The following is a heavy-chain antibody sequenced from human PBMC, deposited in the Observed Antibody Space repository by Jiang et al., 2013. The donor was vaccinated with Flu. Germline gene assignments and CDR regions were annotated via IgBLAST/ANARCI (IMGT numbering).Heavy chain of an antibody. Sequence: VQLLESGGGVVQPGRSLRLSCAASGFTFSSYGMHWVRQAPGKGLEWVAVIWYDGSNKYYADSVKGRFTISRDNSKNTLYLQMNSLRAEDTAVYYCARDRGYQLLYEGYFDYVGPGNPGPPSP. D-gene: IGHD2-2*02. CDR1: GFTFSSYG. CDR2: IWYDGSNK. J-gene: IGHJ4*02. V-gene: IGHV3-33*01. CDR3: ARDRGYQLLYEGYFDY.